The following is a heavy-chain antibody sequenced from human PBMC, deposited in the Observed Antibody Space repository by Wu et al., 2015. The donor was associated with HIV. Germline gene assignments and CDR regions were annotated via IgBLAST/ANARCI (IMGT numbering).Heavy chain of an antibody. V-gene: IGHV1-69*12. D-gene: IGHD3-10*01. CDR1: GGTFHNYA. Sequence: QVQLVQSGAEVRKPEASVKVSCKTSGGTFHNYAVSWVRQAPGQGLEWMGGIIPVFGTPNYAQKFDDRLSITADESTTTIYMELSSLTSEDTATYYCAREGEILRGSNCNSNYLDDWGQGTLVIVSS. CDR2: IIPVFGTP. CDR3: AREGEILRGSNCNSNYLDD. J-gene: IGHJ4*02.